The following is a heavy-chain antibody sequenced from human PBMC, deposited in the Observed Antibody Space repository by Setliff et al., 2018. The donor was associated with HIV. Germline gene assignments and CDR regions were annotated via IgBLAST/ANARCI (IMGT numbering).Heavy chain of an antibody. V-gene: IGHV3-9*01. J-gene: IGHJ6*03. D-gene: IGHD6-19*01. CDR2: ITWKGGIL. Sequence: PGGSLRLSCAASGFRFDDDTMHWVRQPPGKGLEWVSGITWKGGILGYAASAKGRFIISRDNARSSLHLQMNNLATEDTALYFCVKGGTLAGQFYYYMDVWGKGTTVTVSS. CDR1: GFRFDDDT. CDR3: VKGGTLAGQFYYYMDV.